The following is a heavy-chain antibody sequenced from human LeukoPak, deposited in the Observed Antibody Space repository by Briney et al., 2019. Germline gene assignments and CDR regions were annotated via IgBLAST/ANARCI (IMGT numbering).Heavy chain of an antibody. CDR1: GGSFSGYY. V-gene: IGHV4-34*01. CDR3: ARGLVYRANDY. CDR2: INHSGST. D-gene: IGHD3-16*01. J-gene: IGHJ4*02. Sequence: SETLSLTCAVYGGSFSGYYWSWIRQPPGKGLEWIGEINHSGSTNYNPSLKSRVTISVDTSKNQFSLKLSSGTGADTAVYYCARGLVYRANDYWGQGTLVTVSS.